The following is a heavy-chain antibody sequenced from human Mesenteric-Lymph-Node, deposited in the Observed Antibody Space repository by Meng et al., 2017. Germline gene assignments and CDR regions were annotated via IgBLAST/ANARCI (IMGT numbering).Heavy chain of an antibody. CDR3: ARATAMVPRYYFDY. V-gene: IGHV4-59*01. J-gene: IGHJ4*02. D-gene: IGHD5-18*01. Sequence: QVQLQEPGPGLVKPSETLSLTCTVSGGSISSYYWSWIRQPPGKGLEWIGYIYYSGSTNYNPSLKSRVTISVDTSKNQFSLKLSSVTAADTAVYYCARATAMVPRYYFDYWGQGTLVTVSS. CDR1: GGSISSYY. CDR2: IYYSGST.